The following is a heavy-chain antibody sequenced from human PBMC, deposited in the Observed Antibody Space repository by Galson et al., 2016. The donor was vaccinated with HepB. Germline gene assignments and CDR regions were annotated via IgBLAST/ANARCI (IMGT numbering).Heavy chain of an antibody. CDR3: AKDRRALPYYIDN. V-gene: IGHV3-23*01. Sequence: SLRLSCAASGFAFSNYAMSWVRQAPGKGLEWVSGLIDSGSTAYYTDSIKGRFTISRDSSKNTLFLQMNSLRAEDTAVYYCAKDRRALPYYIDNWGQGTLVTVSS. CDR1: GFAFSNYA. J-gene: IGHJ4*02. CDR2: LIDSGSTA.